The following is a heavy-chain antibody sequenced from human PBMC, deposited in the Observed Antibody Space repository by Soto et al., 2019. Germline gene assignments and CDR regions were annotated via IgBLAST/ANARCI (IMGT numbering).Heavy chain of an antibody. Sequence: ASVKDSCKASGNTFTSYDINWVRQATGHGLEWMGWINPNSGNIGYAQKFQGRVTMTRDTAIRTAYMEVSRLRSDDTAVYYCARGRASGSYYLFDYWGQGTLVTVSS. J-gene: IGHJ4*02. V-gene: IGHV1-8*01. CDR2: INPNSGNI. CDR3: ARGRASGSYYLFDY. CDR1: GNTFTSYD. D-gene: IGHD3-10*01.